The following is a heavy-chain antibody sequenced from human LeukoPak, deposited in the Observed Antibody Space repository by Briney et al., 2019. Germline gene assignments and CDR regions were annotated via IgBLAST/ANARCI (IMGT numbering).Heavy chain of an antibody. CDR2: INAGNGNT. J-gene: IGHJ6*02. CDR1: GYTFTSYA. CDR3: ARDRGYYGSGSYSGYYYGMDV. V-gene: IGHV1-3*01. Sequence: RASVKVSCKASGYTFTSYAMHWVRQAPGQRLEWMGWINAGNGNTKYSQKFQGRVTITRDTSASTAYMELSSLRSEDMAVYYCARDRGYYGSGSYSGYYYGMDVWGQGTTVTVSS. D-gene: IGHD3-10*01.